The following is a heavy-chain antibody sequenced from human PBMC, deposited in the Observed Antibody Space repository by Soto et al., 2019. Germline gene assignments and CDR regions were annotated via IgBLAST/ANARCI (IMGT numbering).Heavy chain of an antibody. CDR2: IKQDGSEK. Sequence: VGSLRLSCAASGFTFSSYWMSWVRQAPGKGLEWVANIKQDGSEKYYVDSVKGRFTISRDNAKNSLYLQMNSLRAEDTAVCYCASHSSSWYYYGMDVWGQGTTVTVSS. V-gene: IGHV3-7*01. J-gene: IGHJ6*02. CDR3: ASHSSSWYYYGMDV. D-gene: IGHD6-13*01. CDR1: GFTFSSYW.